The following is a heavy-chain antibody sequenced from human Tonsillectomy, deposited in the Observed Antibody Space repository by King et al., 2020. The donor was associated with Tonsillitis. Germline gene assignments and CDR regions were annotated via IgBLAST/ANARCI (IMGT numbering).Heavy chain of an antibody. V-gene: IGHV3-20*01. CDR1: GFTFDDYG. D-gene: IGHD3-16*02. CDR2: INWNGGST. J-gene: IGHJ4*02. CDR3: ARVEFGGVIGHYDY. Sequence: VQLVESGGGVVRPGGSLRLSCAASGFTFDDYGMSWVRQAPGKGLEWVSGINWNGGSTGYADSLKGRFTISRDNAKNSLYLQMNSLRAEDTALYHCARVEFGGVIGHYDYWGQGTLVTVSS.